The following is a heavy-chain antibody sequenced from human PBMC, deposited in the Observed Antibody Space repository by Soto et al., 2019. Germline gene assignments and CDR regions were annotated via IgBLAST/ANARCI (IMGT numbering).Heavy chain of an antibody. CDR2: IYTSGGT. D-gene: IGHD5-18*01. J-gene: IGHJ3*02. V-gene: IGHV4-4*07. Sequence: SETLSLTCTVSGGSISSYYWSWIRQPAGKGLEWIGRIYTSGGTNYNPSLKSRVTMSVDTSKNQFSLKLSSVTAADTAVYYCARDIGTAMVSDAFDIWGQGTMVTVSS. CDR3: ARDIGTAMVSDAFDI. CDR1: GGSISSYY.